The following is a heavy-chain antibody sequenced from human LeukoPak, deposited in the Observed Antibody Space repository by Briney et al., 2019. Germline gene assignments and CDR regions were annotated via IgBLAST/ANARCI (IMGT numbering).Heavy chain of an antibody. CDR1: GFPFNAYN. V-gene: IGHV3-30*02. J-gene: IGHJ4*02. D-gene: IGHD3-16*02. CDR2: IRNDETEI. Sequence: GGSLRLSCAAPGFPFNAYNIHWIRQAPGRGLEWVSFIRNDETEIHYADFAKGRFTISRDKSKNSVYLEMNSLRPDDTALYYCAKDGGRYRFDFWGQGTMVTVSS. CDR3: AKDGGRYRFDF.